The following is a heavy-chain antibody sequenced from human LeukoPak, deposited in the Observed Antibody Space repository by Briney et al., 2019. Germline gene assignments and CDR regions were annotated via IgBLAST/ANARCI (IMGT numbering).Heavy chain of an antibody. CDR1: RFTFSNYA. Sequence: PGGSLRLSCSASRFTFSNYAMHWVRQAPGKGLEYVSGINNNGGSTFYADSVKGRFTISRDNSKNTLYVQMNSLRAEDTAVYYCAKARGFCSGGSCYNPFDSWGQGTLVTVSS. J-gene: IGHJ5*01. CDR2: INNNGGST. V-gene: IGHV3-64*04. D-gene: IGHD2-15*01. CDR3: AKARGFCSGGSCYNPFDS.